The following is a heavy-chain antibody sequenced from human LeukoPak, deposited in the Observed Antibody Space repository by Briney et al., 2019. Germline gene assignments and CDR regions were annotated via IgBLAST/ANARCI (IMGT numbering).Heavy chain of an antibody. CDR3: ARDGSGWYGGWFDP. Sequence: TSETLSLTCTVSGGSISSYYWSWIRQPPGKGLEWIGYIYYSGSTNYNPSLKSRVTISVDTSKNQFSLKLSSVTAADTAVYYCARDGSGWYGGWFDPWGQGTLVTVSS. J-gene: IGHJ5*02. V-gene: IGHV4-59*01. CDR1: GGSISSYY. CDR2: IYYSGST. D-gene: IGHD6-19*01.